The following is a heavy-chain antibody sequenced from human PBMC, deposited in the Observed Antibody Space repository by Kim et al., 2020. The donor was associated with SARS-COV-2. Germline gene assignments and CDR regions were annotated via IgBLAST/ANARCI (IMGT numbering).Heavy chain of an antibody. CDR1: GDSVSSNSAA. D-gene: IGHD6-19*01. V-gene: IGHV6-1*01. CDR3: ARDLAVAAYDAFDI. CDR2: TYFRSKWYN. J-gene: IGHJ3*02. Sequence: SQTLSLTCAISGDSVSSNSAAWNWIRQSPSRGLEWLGRTYFRSKWYNDNAVSVKSRITINPDTSKNQFSPQLNSVTPEDTAVYYCARDLAVAAYDAFDIWGQGTMVTVSS.